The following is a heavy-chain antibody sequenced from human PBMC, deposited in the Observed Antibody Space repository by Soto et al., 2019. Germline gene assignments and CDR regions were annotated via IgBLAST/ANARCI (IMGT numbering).Heavy chain of an antibody. CDR3: ARGKRRYYYDSSGYPYFDY. CDR2: IYYSGST. J-gene: IGHJ4*02. Sequence: PSEALSLTCTVSGGSISSYYWSWIRQPPGKGLEWIVYIYYSGSTNYNPSPKSRVTIAVDTSKNQFSLKLSSVTAADTAVYYCARGKRRYYYDSSGYPYFDYWGQGTLVTVSS. V-gene: IGHV4-59*01. CDR1: GGSISSYY. D-gene: IGHD3-22*01.